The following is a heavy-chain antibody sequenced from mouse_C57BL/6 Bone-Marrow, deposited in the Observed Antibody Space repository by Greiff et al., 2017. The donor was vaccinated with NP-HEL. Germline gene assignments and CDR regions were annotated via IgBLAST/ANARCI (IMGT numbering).Heavy chain of an antibody. D-gene: IGHD1-1*01. CDR3: ARKSTVVGGYAMDY. CDR2: IYWDDDK. CDR1: GFSLSTSGMG. V-gene: IGHV8-12*01. Sequence: ESGPGILQSSQTLSLTCSFSGFSLSTSGMGVSWIRQPSGKGLEWLAHIYWDDDKRYNPSLKSRLTISKDTSRNQVFLKITSVDTADTATYYCARKSTVVGGYAMDYWGQGTSVTVSS. J-gene: IGHJ4*01.